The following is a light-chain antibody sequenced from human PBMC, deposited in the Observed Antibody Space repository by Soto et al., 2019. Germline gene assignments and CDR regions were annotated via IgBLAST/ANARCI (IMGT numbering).Light chain of an antibody. CDR1: SSDVGGYNY. J-gene: IGLJ1*01. CDR2: EVS. Sequence: QSVLTQPPSASGSPGQSVTISCTGTSSDVGGYNYVSWYQQHPGKAPKLMIYEVSKRPSGVPDRFSGSKSGNTSSLTVSGLQAEDEADYYCSSYGGINSYVFGTGTKVTVL. V-gene: IGLV2-8*01. CDR3: SSYGGINSYV.